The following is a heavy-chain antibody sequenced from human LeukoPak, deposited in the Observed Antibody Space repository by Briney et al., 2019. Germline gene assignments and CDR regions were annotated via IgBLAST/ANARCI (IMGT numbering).Heavy chain of an antibody. CDR3: ARLIWFGELSGFDP. J-gene: IGHJ5*02. Sequence: SETLSLTCTVSGGSISSGGYYWSWTRQHPGKGLEWIGYIYYSGSTYYNPSLKSRITISVDTSKNQFSLKLSSVTAADTAVYYCARLIWFGELSGFDPWGQGTLVTVSS. CDR2: IYYSGST. V-gene: IGHV4-31*03. D-gene: IGHD3-10*01. CDR1: GGSISSGGYY.